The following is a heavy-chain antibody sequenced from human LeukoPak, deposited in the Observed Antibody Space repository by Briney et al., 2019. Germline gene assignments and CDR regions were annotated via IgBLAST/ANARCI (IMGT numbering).Heavy chain of an antibody. CDR1: GFTFSSYW. Sequence: GGSLRLSCAASGFTFSSYWMNWVRQAPGKGLVWVSRIASDGSSTTYADSVKGRFSISRDNAKNTLYLQMNSLRAEDTAAYYCAKDRSSGWRGDYWGQGTLVTVSS. V-gene: IGHV3-74*01. CDR2: IASDGSST. J-gene: IGHJ4*02. D-gene: IGHD6-19*01. CDR3: AKDRSSGWRGDY.